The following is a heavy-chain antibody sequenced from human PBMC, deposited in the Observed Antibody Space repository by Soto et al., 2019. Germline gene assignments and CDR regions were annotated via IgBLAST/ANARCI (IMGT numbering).Heavy chain of an antibody. V-gene: IGHV4-59*02. CDR1: GGSVTPYY. D-gene: IGHD2-15*01. J-gene: IGHJ3*01. CDR3: ARQQYTVVTAFDV. Sequence: QVQLQESGPGLVKTSDTLSLTCTVSGGSVTPYYWSWIRQSPGEGLEWIGYVSYSGKTGYNPSLKSRVSMSIDTSKNECSLKLNSLTAADAATYYCARQQYTVVTAFDVWGQGTTVAVSS. CDR2: VSYSGKT.